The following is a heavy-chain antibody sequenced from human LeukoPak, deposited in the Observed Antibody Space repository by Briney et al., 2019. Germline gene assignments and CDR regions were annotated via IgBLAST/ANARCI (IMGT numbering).Heavy chain of an antibody. CDR1: GFTFSSYG. J-gene: IGHJ4*02. CDR2: ISGTGGST. CDR3: TKHNDFWSGPFDY. Sequence: GGSLRLSCAASGFTFSSYGMHWVRQAPGKGLEWVSTISGTGGSTYYADSVKGRFTISRDNSKNTLYLQMNSLRAGDTAIYYCTKHNDFWSGPFDYWGQGTLVTVSS. V-gene: IGHV3-23*01. D-gene: IGHD3-3*01.